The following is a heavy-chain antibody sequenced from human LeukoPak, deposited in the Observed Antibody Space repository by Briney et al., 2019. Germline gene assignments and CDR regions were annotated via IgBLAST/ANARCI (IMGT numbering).Heavy chain of an antibody. Sequence: GGSLRLSCAASGFTFSTYAMSWVRQAPGKGLEWVSAVSSSGGSTYYADSVKGRLTISRDNSKNTLYLQMNSLRAEDTAVYYCAKDSGADSGYTGYVLLFDYWGQGTLVTVSS. D-gene: IGHD5-12*01. CDR3: AKDSGADSGYTGYVLLFDY. CDR2: VSSSGGST. V-gene: IGHV3-23*01. CDR1: GFTFSTYA. J-gene: IGHJ4*02.